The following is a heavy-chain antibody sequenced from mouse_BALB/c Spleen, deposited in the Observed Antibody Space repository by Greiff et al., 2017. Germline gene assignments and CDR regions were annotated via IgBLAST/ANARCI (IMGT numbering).Heavy chain of an antibody. Sequence: VQLQQSGPELVKPGASVKISCKASGYAFSSSWMNWVKQRPGQGLEWIGRIYPGDGDTNYNGKFKGKATLTADKSSSTAYMQLSSLTSVDSAVYFCARGGQVGLFDYWGQGTTLTVSS. V-gene: IGHV1-82*01. D-gene: IGHD3-1*01. J-gene: IGHJ2*01. CDR1: GYAFSSSW. CDR3: ARGGQVGLFDY. CDR2: IYPGDGDT.